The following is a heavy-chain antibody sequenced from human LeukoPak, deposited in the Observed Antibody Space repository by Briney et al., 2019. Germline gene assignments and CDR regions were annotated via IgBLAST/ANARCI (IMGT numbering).Heavy chain of an antibody. Sequence: GGSLRLSCAASGFTFDDYGMSWVRHAPGKGLEWVSGINWNGGSTGYADSVKGRFTISRDNAKNSLYLQMNSLRAEDTALYYCARDPRYYDSSGYGDAFDIWGQGTMVTVSS. V-gene: IGHV3-20*04. CDR1: GFTFDDYG. CDR3: ARDPRYYDSSGYGDAFDI. D-gene: IGHD3-22*01. J-gene: IGHJ3*02. CDR2: INWNGGST.